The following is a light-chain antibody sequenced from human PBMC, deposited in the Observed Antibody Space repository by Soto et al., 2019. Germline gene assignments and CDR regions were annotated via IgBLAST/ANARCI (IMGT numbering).Light chain of an antibody. J-gene: IGLJ1*01. CDR1: SSNIGKNT. Sequence: QSVLTQPPSASGTPGQRVTISCSGSSSNIGKNTVNWYQQLPGSAPKLLIYSNTQRPLGVPVRFSGSKSATSASLAISGLQSEDEATYYCAAWDDSLDVFGTGTKVTVL. CDR3: AAWDDSLDV. CDR2: SNT. V-gene: IGLV1-44*01.